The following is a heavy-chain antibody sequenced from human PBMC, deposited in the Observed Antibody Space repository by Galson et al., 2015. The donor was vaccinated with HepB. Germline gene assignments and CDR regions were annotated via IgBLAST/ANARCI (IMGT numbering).Heavy chain of an antibody. V-gene: IGHV1-69*02. D-gene: IGHD2-2*01. CDR1: GGTFSSYT. CDR2: IIPILGIA. Sequence: SVKVSCKASGGTFSSYTISWVRQAPGQGLEWMGRIIPILGIANYAQKFQGRVTITADKSTSTAYMELSSLRSEDTAVYYCARGQPRHKDNWFDPWGQGTLVTVSS. J-gene: IGHJ5*02. CDR3: ARGQPRHKDNWFDP.